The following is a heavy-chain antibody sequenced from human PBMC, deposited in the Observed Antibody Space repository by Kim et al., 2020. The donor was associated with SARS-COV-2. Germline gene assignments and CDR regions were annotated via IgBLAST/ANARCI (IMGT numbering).Heavy chain of an antibody. CDR3: ARDGEATGTAGH. Sequence: SETLSLTCTVSGGSIGSGYYWIWIRQHPEKGLEWIGHIYHSGSTDYNPSLKSRVTIPVATSKSQFYLTLNSVTVAATAIYYCARDGEATGTAGHWGPGP. V-gene: IGHV4-31*03. CDR1: GGSIGSGYY. D-gene: IGHD1-1*01. CDR2: IYHSGST. J-gene: IGHJ4*02.